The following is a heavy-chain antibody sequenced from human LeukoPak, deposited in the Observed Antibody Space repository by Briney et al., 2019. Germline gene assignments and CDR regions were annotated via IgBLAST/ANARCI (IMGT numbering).Heavy chain of an antibody. CDR1: GGSIRSYY. J-gene: IGHJ6*02. CDR3: ARVFNVGFCSGDPETYYGMDV. D-gene: IGHD2-15*01. Sequence: SETLSLTCTVSGGSIRSYYWGWIQQPPGKGLEWIGYIYYSGSTNYNPSLKSRFTISVDTSKNQFSLKLSSVTAAATAVYYCARVFNVGFCSGDPETYYGMDVWGQGTTVTVSS. CDR2: IYYSGST. V-gene: IGHV4-59*01.